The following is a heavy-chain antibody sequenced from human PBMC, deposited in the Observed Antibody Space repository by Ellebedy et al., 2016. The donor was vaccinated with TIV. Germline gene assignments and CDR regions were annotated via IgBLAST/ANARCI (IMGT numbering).Heavy chain of an antibody. Sequence: ASVKVSCXPSGYRFTSYQIHWVRQAPGQGLEWVGIINPNTGTTYYAQNFQDRVTITSDTSATTVYMELSSLKSEDTAVYYCARDRIESGSYGSGTNFFDYWGQGTLVTVSS. V-gene: IGHV1-46*01. CDR1: GYRFTSYQ. J-gene: IGHJ4*02. CDR2: INPNTGTT. CDR3: ARDRIESGSYGSGTNFFDY. D-gene: IGHD3-10*01.